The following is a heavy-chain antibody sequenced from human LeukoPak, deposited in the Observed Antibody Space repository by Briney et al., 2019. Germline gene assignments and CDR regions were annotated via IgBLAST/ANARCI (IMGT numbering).Heavy chain of an antibody. CDR2: IKQDGSEK. CDR3: ARDLRGLWFGDPYYYYDMDV. Sequence: GGSLRLSCAASGFTFSSYWMSWVRQAPGKGLEWVANIKQDGSEKYYVDSVKGRFTISRDNAKNSLYLQVNSLRAEDTAVYYCARDLRGLWFGDPYYYYDMDVWGQGTTVTVSS. CDR1: GFTFSSYW. J-gene: IGHJ6*02. D-gene: IGHD3-10*01. V-gene: IGHV3-7*01.